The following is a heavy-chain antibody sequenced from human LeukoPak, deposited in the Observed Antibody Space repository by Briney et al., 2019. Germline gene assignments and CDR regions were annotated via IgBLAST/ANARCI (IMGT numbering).Heavy chain of an antibody. Sequence: ASVKVSCKASGYTFTSYDFNWVRQATGQGLEWMGWMNPNSGNTGYAQKFQGRVTMTRNTSISTAYMELSSLRSEDTAVYYCARARYCSGGSCYSFGFDYWGQGTLVTVSS. J-gene: IGHJ4*02. D-gene: IGHD2-15*01. CDR1: GYTFTSYD. V-gene: IGHV1-8*01. CDR3: ARARYCSGGSCYSFGFDY. CDR2: MNPNSGNT.